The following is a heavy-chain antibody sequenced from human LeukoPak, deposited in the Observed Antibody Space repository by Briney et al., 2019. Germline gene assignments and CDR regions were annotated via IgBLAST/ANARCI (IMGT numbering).Heavy chain of an antibody. CDR1: GYSFTSYW. CDR3: ARALYCSSTSCFGYYFDY. CDR2: ICPGDSDT. J-gene: IGHJ4*02. V-gene: IGHV5-51*01. D-gene: IGHD2-2*01. Sequence: GESLKISCKGSGYSFTSYWIGWVRQMPGKGLEWMGIICPGDSDTRYSPSFQGQVTISADKSISTAYLQWSSLKASDTAMYYCARALYCSSTSCFGYYFDYWGQGTLVTVSS.